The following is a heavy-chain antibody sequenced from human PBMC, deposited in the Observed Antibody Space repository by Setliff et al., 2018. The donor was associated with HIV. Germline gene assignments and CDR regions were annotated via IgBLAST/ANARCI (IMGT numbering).Heavy chain of an antibody. V-gene: IGHV4-59*11. CDR2: MYYSGST. J-gene: IGHJ4*01. Sequence: LSLTCTVSGGSISSHYWSWIRQPPGKGLEWIGYMYYSGSTNYNPSLKSRVTISADMSKNHFSLNLTTVSAADTAVYYCARGHVVGTSRSFDLWGRGNLVTVSS. CDR1: GGSISSHY. CDR3: ARGHVVGTSRSFDL. D-gene: IGHD2-15*01.